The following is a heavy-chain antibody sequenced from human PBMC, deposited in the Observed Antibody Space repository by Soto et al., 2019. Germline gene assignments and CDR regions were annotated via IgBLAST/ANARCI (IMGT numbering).Heavy chain of an antibody. Sequence: QVQLVQAGAEVKKPGSSVKVSCKASGGTFSSYAISWVRQAPGQGLEWMGGIIPIFGTANYAQKFQGRVTITADESTSKAYMELSSLRSEDTAVYYCARGITGPVSYYYGMDVWGQGTTVTVSS. CDR3: ARGITGPVSYYYGMDV. V-gene: IGHV1-69*12. D-gene: IGHD1-20*01. CDR2: IIPIFGTA. J-gene: IGHJ6*02. CDR1: GGTFSSYA.